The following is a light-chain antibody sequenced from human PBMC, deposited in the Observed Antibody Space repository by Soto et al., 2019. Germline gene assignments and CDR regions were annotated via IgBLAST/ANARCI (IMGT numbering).Light chain of an antibody. CDR2: DAS. CDR1: RSVSSY. Sequence: EIVLTQSPATLSLSPGERATLSCGASRSVSSYLAWYQQNPGKAPRLLIYDASYRATGIPARFSGSVSGTAFTHIICGLEPENFAVYYCQHRSDRPPRLTFGGGTKVEI. J-gene: IGKJ4*01. CDR3: QHRSDRPPRLT. V-gene: IGKV3-11*01.